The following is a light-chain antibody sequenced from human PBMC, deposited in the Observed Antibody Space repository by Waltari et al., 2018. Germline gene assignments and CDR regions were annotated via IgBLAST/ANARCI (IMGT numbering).Light chain of an antibody. CDR2: DYT. V-gene: IGLV3-21*02. CDR3: QVWDPTSSHWV. CDR1: NIGRLR. J-gene: IGLJ3*02. Sequence: SYVLAQPPSLSVAPGQPAKITCGGDNIGRLRVHWSQQKPGRAPVLVLYDYTDRPSGIPDRFSGSDSRNAATLTINRVEAGDEADYFCQVWDPTSSHWVFGGGTKLSVL.